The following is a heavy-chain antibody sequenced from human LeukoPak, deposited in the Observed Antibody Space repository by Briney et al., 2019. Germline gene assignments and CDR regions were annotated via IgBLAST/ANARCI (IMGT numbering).Heavy chain of an antibody. CDR1: GYTFTSYY. J-gene: IGHJ3*02. V-gene: IGHV1-24*01. CDR2: FDPEDGET. CDR3: ATELGGWELRIVAFDI. D-gene: IGHD1-26*01. Sequence: ASVKVSCKASGYTFTSYYMHWARQAPGKGLEWMGGFDPEDGETIYAQKFQGRVTMTEDTSTDTAYMELSSLRSEDTAVYYCATELGGWELRIVAFDIWGQGTMVTVSS.